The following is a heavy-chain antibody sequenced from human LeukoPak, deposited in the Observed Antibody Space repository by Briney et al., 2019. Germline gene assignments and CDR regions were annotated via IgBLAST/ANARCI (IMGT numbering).Heavy chain of an antibody. V-gene: IGHV3-23*01. CDR2: ISDSGGYT. CDR3: AKELRRSPTYYFDY. CDR1: GFTFSSHA. Sequence: GGSLRLSCAASGFTFSSHAMSWVRQAPGKGLEWVSSISDSGGYTYYADSVKGRFTISRDNSKNTLYLQMNSLRAEDTAIYFCAKELRRSPTYYFDYWGQGTLVTVSS. J-gene: IGHJ4*02. D-gene: IGHD2-15*01.